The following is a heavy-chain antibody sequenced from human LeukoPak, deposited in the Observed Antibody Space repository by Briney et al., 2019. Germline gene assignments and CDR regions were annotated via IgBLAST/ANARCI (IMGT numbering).Heavy chain of an antibody. D-gene: IGHD6-13*01. CDR2: ISYDGSNK. J-gene: IGHJ5*02. CDR1: GFTFSSYA. Sequence: GRSLRLSCAASGFTFSSYAMHWVRQAPGKGLEWVAVISYDGSNKYYADSVKGRFTISRDNSKNTLYLQMNSLRAEDTAVYYCASSSRATSNWFDPWGQGTLVTVSS. CDR3: ASSSRATSNWFDP. V-gene: IGHV3-30-3*01.